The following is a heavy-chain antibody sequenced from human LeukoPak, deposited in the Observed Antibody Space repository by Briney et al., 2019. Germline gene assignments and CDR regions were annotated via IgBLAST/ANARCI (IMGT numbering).Heavy chain of an antibody. V-gene: IGHV1-46*03. J-gene: IGHJ4*02. CDR2: INPSGGST. CDR1: GYTFTSYY. Sequence: GASVKVSCKASGYTFTSYYMHWVRQAPGQGLEWMGIINPSGGSTSYAQKFQGRVTMTRDTSTSTVYMELSSLRSEDTAVYYCASRYYDSSGYHGFYYCGQGTLVTVSS. CDR3: ASRYYDSSGYHGFYY. D-gene: IGHD3-22*01.